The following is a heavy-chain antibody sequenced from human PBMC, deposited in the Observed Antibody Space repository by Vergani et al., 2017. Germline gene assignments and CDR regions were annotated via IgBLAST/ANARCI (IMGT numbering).Heavy chain of an antibody. CDR3: GRGSDNYN. Sequence: EVQLLQSEGAVVQPGGSRRLSRVAFGFPFSSHSMSWVRPGHGQGLEWVSSIKNTGDSTHYADSVKGRFTISRDNSKNTLYLQMNSLRVEDTAVYYCGRGSDNYNWGQGTLVTVSS. V-gene: IGHV3-23*01. D-gene: IGHD5-24*01. CDR2: IKNTGDST. J-gene: IGHJ4*02. CDR1: GFPFSSHS.